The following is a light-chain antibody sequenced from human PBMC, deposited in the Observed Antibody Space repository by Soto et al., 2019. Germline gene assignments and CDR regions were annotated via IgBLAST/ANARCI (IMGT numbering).Light chain of an antibody. CDR2: DAS. CDR1: QSVSSY. CDR3: QQRSNWPRVFT. J-gene: IGKJ3*01. V-gene: IGKV3-11*01. Sequence: EIVLTQSPATLSLSPGERATLSCRASQSVSSYLAWYQQKPGQAPRLLIYDASNRATGIPARFSGSWSGTDFTLTISSLEPEDFAVYYCQQRSNWPRVFTFGPGTKVDIK.